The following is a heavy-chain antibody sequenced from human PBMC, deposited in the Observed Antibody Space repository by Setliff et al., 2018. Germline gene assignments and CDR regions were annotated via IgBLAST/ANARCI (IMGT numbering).Heavy chain of an antibody. CDR3: ARGRNIAARLLDS. D-gene: IGHD6-6*01. Sequence: SETLSLTCAAYGGTFSDYHWTWIRQSPEKGLEWIGEINHRGSTNYNPSLKSRVTISIDTSRDQFSLRLISMIAADTAVYYCARGRNIAARLLDSWGQGTLVTVSS. J-gene: IGHJ4*02. V-gene: IGHV4-34*01. CDR1: GGTFSDYH. CDR2: INHRGST.